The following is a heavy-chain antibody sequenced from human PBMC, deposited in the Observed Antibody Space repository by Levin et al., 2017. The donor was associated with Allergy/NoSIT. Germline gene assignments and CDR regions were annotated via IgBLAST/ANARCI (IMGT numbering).Heavy chain of an antibody. D-gene: IGHD3-16*02. Sequence: GGSLRLSCAASGFTFDDYAMHWVWQAPGKGLEWVSGISWNSGSIGYADSVKGRFTISRDNAKNSLYLQMNSLRAEDTALYYCAKDAHLITFGGVIPTGGGMDVWGQGTTVTVSS. CDR2: ISWNSGSI. V-gene: IGHV3-9*01. J-gene: IGHJ6*02. CDR1: GFTFDDYA. CDR3: AKDAHLITFGGVIPTGGGMDV.